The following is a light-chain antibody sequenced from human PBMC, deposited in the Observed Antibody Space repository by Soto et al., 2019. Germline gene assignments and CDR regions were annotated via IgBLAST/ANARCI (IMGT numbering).Light chain of an antibody. CDR2: DAS. Sequence: EVLLTQSPVTLSLSPGERATLSCRASQSVSSYLAWYQQKPGQAPRLLIYDASNRATGIPARFSGSGSGTDFTLTISSLEHEDFAVYYCQHRINWPLTFGGGTKVDIK. V-gene: IGKV3-11*01. CDR1: QSVSSY. J-gene: IGKJ4*01. CDR3: QHRINWPLT.